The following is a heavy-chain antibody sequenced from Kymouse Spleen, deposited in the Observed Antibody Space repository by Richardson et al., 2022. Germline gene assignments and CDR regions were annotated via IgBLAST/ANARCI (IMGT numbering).Heavy chain of an antibody. CDR1: GFTFSSYG. J-gene: IGHJ3*02. D-gene: IGHD1-7*01. Sequence: QVQLVESGGGVVQPGRSLRLSCAASGFTFSSYGMHWVRQAPGKGLEWVAVIWYDGSNKYYADSVKGRFTISRDNSKNTLYLQMNSLRAEDTAVYYCARDGITGTTDAFDIWGQGTMVTVSS. CDR2: IWYDGSNK. CDR3: ARDGITGTTDAFDI. V-gene: IGHV3-33*01.